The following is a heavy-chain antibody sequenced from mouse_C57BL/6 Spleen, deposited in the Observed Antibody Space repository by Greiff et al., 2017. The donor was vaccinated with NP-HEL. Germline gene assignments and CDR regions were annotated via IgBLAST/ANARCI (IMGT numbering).Heavy chain of an antibody. Sequence: QVQLQQSGPGLVQPSQSLSITCTVSGFSLTSYGVHWVRQSPGKGLEWLGVIWRGGSTDYNAAFMSRLSITKDNSKSQVFFKMNSLQADDTAIYYCAKNSNYGYYAMDYWGQGTSVTVSS. J-gene: IGHJ4*01. D-gene: IGHD2-5*01. CDR1: GFSLTSYG. CDR2: IWRGGST. V-gene: IGHV2-5*01. CDR3: AKNSNYGYYAMDY.